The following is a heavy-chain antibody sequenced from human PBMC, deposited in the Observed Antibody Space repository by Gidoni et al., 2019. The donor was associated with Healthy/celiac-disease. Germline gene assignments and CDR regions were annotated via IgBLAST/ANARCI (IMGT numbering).Heavy chain of an antibody. V-gene: IGHV4-59*01. CDR3: ARAGGPAGLDY. CDR1: GGSISSYY. Sequence: QVQLQESGPGLVKPSETLSLTCTVSGGSISSYYWSWIRQPPGKGLEWIGYIYYSGSTNYNPSLKSRVTISVDTSKNQFSLKLSSVTAADTAVYYCARAGGPAGLDYWGQGTLVTVSS. CDR2: IYYSGST. J-gene: IGHJ4*02. D-gene: IGHD2-8*02.